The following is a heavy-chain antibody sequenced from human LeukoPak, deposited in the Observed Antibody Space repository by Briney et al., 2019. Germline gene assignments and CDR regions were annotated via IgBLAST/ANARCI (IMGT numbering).Heavy chain of an antibody. CDR3: ASFVVVPAAWRPFDY. D-gene: IGHD2-2*01. CDR2: IYYSGST. CDR1: GGSISSGGYY. J-gene: IGHJ4*02. Sequence: TSQTLSLTCTVSGGSISSGGYYWSWIRQPPGKGLEWIGYIYYSGSTYYNPSLKSRVTISVDTSKNQFSLKLSSVTAADTAVYYCASFVVVPAAWRPFDYWGQGTLVTVSS. V-gene: IGHV4-30-4*08.